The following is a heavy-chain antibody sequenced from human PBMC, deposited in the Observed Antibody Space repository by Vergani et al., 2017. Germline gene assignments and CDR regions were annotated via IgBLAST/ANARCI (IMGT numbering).Heavy chain of an antibody. J-gene: IGHJ6*03. CDR1: GYTFTSYD. CDR2: MNPNSGNT. D-gene: IGHD6-6*01. V-gene: IGHV1-8*01. Sequence: QVQLVQSGAEVKKSGASVKVSCKASGYTFTSYDINWVRQATGKGLVWMGWMNPNSGNTGHAHKFQGRVTMTRNTSISTAYMELSSLRSEDTAVYYCGRGYSSSGHMDVWGKGTTVTVSS. CDR3: GRGYSSSGHMDV.